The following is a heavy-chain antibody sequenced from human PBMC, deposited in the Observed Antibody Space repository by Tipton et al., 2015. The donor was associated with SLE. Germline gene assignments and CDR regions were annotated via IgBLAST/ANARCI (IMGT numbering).Heavy chain of an antibody. CDR1: GYTFIGHG. CDR3: ASGGKRRPVLAPAVEV. CDR2: ISIYSGLANT. J-gene: IGHJ4*02. V-gene: IGHV1-18*01. D-gene: IGHD2-15*01. Sequence: QLVQSGPEVKKPGASVKVSCKASGYTFIGHGISWVRQAPGQGLEWMAWISIYSGLANTKYAPRFQDRVTMTTDTSTSTAYLELRSLRSDDTAVYYCASGGKRRPVLAPAVEVWGQGTLVTVSS.